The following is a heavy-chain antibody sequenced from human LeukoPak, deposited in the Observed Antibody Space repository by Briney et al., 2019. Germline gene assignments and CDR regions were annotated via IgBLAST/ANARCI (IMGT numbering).Heavy chain of an antibody. Sequence: ASVKVSCKASGYTFTNYYIHWERQAPGQGLEWMGWINPNSGGTNYAQKFQGRVTMTRDTSISTAYMELSRLTSDDTAVYYCAKDAIVRDYSNSDYWGQGTLVTVSS. CDR1: GYTFTNYY. D-gene: IGHD4-11*01. CDR2: INPNSGGT. V-gene: IGHV1-2*02. J-gene: IGHJ4*02. CDR3: AKDAIVRDYSNSDY.